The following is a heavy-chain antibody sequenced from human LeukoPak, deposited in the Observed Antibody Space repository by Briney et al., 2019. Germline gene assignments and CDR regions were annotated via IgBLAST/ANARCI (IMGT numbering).Heavy chain of an antibody. CDR2: IWYDGSNK. CDR3: ARDHLLQAAAGTMWFDP. J-gene: IGHJ5*02. CDR1: GFTFSSYG. V-gene: IGHV3-33*01. D-gene: IGHD6-13*01. Sequence: GGSLRLSCAASGFTFSSYGMHWVRQAPGKGLEWVAVIWYDGSNKYYADSVKGRFTISRDNSKNTLYLQMNSLRAEDTAVYYCARDHLLQAAAGTMWFDPWGQGTLVTVSS.